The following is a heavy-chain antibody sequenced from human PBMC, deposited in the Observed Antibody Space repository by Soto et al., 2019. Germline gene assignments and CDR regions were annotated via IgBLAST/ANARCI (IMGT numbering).Heavy chain of an antibody. J-gene: IGHJ6*02. CDR3: ASSVAKYYYYGMDV. V-gene: IGHV1-69*13. CDR2: IIPIFGTA. D-gene: IGHD5-12*01. CDR1: GGTFSSYA. Sequence: SVKVSCKASGGTFSSYAISWVRQAPGQGLEWMGGIIPIFGTANYAQKFQGRVTITADESTSTAYMELSSLRSEDTAVYYCASSVAKYYYYGMDVWGQGTTVSVSS.